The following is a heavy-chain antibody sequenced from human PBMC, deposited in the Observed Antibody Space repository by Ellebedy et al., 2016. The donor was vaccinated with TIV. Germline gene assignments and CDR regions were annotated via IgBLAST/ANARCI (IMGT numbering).Heavy chain of an antibody. CDR2: ISYDENNK. CDR3: AIRYSSGWSLDY. CDR1: GFTFRSYA. V-gene: IGHV3-30-3*01. J-gene: IGHJ4*02. D-gene: IGHD6-19*01. Sequence: GGSLRLSXAASGFTFRSYAMHWVRQAPGKGLEWVAVISYDENNKHYADSVKGRFTISRDNSKNTLYLQMNSLRGEDTAVYYCAIRYSSGWSLDYWGQGTLVTVSS.